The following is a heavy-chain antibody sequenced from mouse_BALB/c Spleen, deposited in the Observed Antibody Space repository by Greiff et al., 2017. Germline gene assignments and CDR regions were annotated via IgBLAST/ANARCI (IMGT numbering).Heavy chain of an antibody. CDR1: GDSITSGY. CDR3: ARYYRLRQGFAY. D-gene: IGHD2-2*01. J-gene: IGHJ3*01. CDR2: ISYSGST. Sequence: EVQLQQSGPSLVKPSQTLSLTCSVTGDSITSGYWNWIRKFPGNKLEYMGYISYSGSTYYNPSLNSRISITRDTSKNQYYLQLNSVTTEDTATYYCARYYRLRQGFAYWGQGTLVTVSA. V-gene: IGHV3-8*02.